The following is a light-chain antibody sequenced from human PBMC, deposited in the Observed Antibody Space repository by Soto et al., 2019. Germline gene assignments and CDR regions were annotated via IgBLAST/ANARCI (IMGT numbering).Light chain of an antibody. CDR2: EDK. CDR1: SGSIASNY. CDR3: QSYDSSTVV. V-gene: IGLV6-57*04. J-gene: IGLJ2*01. Sequence: NFMLTQPHSVSESPGKTVTISCTRSSGSIASNYVQWYQQRPGSAPTTVIYEDKQRPSGVPDRFSGSTDGSSNSASLIISGLQTEDEADYYCQSYDSSTVVFGGGTKLTVL.